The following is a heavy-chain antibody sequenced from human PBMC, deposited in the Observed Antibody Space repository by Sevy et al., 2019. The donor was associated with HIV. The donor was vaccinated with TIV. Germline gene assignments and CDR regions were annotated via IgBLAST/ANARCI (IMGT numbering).Heavy chain of an antibody. D-gene: IGHD3-22*01. CDR1: GGSISSGDYY. J-gene: IGHJ3*02. CDR2: IYYSGST. Sequence: SETLSLTCTVSGGSISSGDYYWSWIRQPPGKGLEWIGYIYYSGSTYYNPSLKSRVTISVDTSKNQFSLKLSSVTAADTAVYYCARFQIGSSGSYDALDIWGQGTMVTVSS. CDR3: ARFQIGSSGSYDALDI. V-gene: IGHV4-30-4*01.